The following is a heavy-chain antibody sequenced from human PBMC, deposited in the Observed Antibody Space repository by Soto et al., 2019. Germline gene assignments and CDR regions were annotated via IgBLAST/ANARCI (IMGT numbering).Heavy chain of an antibody. CDR1: GGSISSSNYY. J-gene: IGHJ5*02. D-gene: IGHD3-9*01. CDR3: ARLGILTGYPRWFHP. V-gene: IGHV4-39*01. CDR2: IYYIGST. Sequence: SETLSLTCTVSGGSISSSNYYWGWIRQPPGKGLEWIGSIYYIGSTYSNPSLKSRVTMSVDTSKNQFSLKLSSVTAADTAVYYCARLGILTGYPRWFHPCCQATLVTVSS.